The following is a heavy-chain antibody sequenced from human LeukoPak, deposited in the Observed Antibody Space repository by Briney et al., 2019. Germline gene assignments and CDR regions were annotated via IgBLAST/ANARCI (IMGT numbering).Heavy chain of an antibody. CDR3: ARWGYFDTSGYFVVDY. CDR1: GGSISSYY. CDR2: VHYSGST. Sequence: SETLSLTCTVSGGSISSYYWSWIRQPPGKGLEWIGWVHYSGSTHYHPSLKSRVTISIDTFNKEVSLKLSSVTAADTAFYYCARWGYFDTSGYFVVDYWGQGTLVTASS. D-gene: IGHD3-22*01. J-gene: IGHJ4*02. V-gene: IGHV4-59*01.